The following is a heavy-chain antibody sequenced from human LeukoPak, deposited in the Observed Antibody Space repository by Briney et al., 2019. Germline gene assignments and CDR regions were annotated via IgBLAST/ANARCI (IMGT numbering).Heavy chain of an antibody. D-gene: IGHD2-2*02. V-gene: IGHV4-34*01. CDR1: GGSFTGYY. CDR3: AGLPLYCSSTSCYTRRDYYYYYMDV. Sequence: SETLSLTCAVYGGSFTGYYWSWIRQPPGKWLEWIGEINHSGSTNYNPSLKSRVTLSVDTSKNQFSLKLSSVTAADTAVCYCAGLPLYCSSTSCYTRRDYYYYYMDVWGKGTTVTVSS. J-gene: IGHJ6*03. CDR2: INHSGST.